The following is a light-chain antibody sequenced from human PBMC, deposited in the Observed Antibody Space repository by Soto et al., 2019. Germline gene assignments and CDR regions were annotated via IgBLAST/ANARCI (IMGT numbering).Light chain of an antibody. V-gene: IGKV3-15*01. CDR3: QQYNNWPLT. Sequence: EILMTQSPATLSVSPGESATLSCRASHRVSSYLAWYQQNPGQAPRLLIYGASTSATGIPARFSGSGSGTVFTLTISSLQSEDFAVYFCQQYNNWPLTVGGGTKVEIK. J-gene: IGKJ4*01. CDR1: HRVSSY. CDR2: GAS.